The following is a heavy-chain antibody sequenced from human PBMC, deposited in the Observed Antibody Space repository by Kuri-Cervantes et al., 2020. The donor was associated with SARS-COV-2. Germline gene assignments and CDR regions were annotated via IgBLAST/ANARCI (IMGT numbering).Heavy chain of an antibody. D-gene: IGHD3-3*02. CDR2: LDHSGEA. Sequence: SETLSLTCAVYGGSLNNFYWSWIRQSPGKGPEWIGELDHSGEANYTPSLKSRVTISVDKSKNQFSLKVTSMTAADTAVYYCARASTSIYGVLIALFSSNAFDVWGQGTMVTVSS. J-gene: IGHJ3*01. CDR3: ARASTSIYGVLIALFSSNAFDV. CDR1: GGSLNNFY. V-gene: IGHV4-34*01.